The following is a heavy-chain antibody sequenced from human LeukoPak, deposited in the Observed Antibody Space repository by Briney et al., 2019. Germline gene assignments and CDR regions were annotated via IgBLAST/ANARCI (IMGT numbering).Heavy chain of an antibody. CDR1: GYTFTSYD. CDR2: MNPNSGNT. V-gene: IGHV1-8*01. D-gene: IGHD6-13*01. J-gene: IGHJ4*02. CDR3: ARGLYSSSWYSNGDY. Sequence: ASVKVSCKASGYTFTSYDINWVRQATGQGLEWMGWMNPNSGNTGYAQKFQGRVTMTRNTSISTAYMELSSLRSEDTAVCYCARGLYSSSWYSNGDYWGQGTLVTVSS.